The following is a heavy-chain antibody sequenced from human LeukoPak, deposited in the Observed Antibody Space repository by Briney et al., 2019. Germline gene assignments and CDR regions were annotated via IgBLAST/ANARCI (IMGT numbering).Heavy chain of an antibody. Sequence: GGSLRLSCAASGFTFSSYAMSWVRQAPGKGLEWVSAISGSGGSTYYADSVKGRFTISRDNSKNTLYLQMNNLRAEDTAVYYCAKDFWFLEWLSFDYWGQGTLVTVSS. V-gene: IGHV3-23*01. CDR2: ISGSGGST. CDR1: GFTFSSYA. J-gene: IGHJ4*02. D-gene: IGHD3-3*01. CDR3: AKDFWFLEWLSFDY.